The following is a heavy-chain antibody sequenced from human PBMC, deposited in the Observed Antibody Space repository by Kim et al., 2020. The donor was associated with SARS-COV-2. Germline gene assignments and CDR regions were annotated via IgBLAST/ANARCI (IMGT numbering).Heavy chain of an antibody. CDR3: ARLVVVPAAPSSYYYYMDV. V-gene: IGHV5-51*07. CDR2: IYPGDSDT. Sequence: GESLKISCKGSGYSFTSYWIGWVHQMPGKGLEWMGIIYPGDSDTRYSPSFQGQVTISADKSISTAYLQWSSLKASDTAMYYCARLVVVPAAPSSYYYYMDVWGKGTTVTVSS. D-gene: IGHD2-2*01. CDR1: GYSFTSYW. J-gene: IGHJ6*03.